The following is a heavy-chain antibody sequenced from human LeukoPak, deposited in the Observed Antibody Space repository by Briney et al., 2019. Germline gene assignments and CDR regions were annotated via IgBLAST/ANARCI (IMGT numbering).Heavy chain of an antibody. CDR2: IRSSSSYI. Sequence: GGSLRLSCAAPRFIFSSYSMNWVRQAPGKGLEWVSSIRSSSSYIYYAESVKGRFTISRDNANNSMYLQMNSLRAEDTAVYYCARERGITASADWFDPWGRGTLVTVSS. D-gene: IGHD1-20*01. CDR1: RFIFSSYS. CDR3: ARERGITASADWFDP. V-gene: IGHV3-21*01. J-gene: IGHJ5*02.